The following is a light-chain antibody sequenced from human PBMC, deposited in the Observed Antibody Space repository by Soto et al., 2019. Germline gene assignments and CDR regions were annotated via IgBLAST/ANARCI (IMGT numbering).Light chain of an antibody. CDR1: QGVSAY. V-gene: IGKV1-39*01. J-gene: IGKJ2*01. CDR3: QQSYRTSYT. CDR2: SAS. Sequence: DLQMTQSPSSLSASVGDRVTITFRASQGVSAYLLWYQQTQGRAPKLLLYSASNLFRGVPSRCIGSGSGTNFALTISSLQHEALATYYCQQSYRTSYTFCQGTKL.